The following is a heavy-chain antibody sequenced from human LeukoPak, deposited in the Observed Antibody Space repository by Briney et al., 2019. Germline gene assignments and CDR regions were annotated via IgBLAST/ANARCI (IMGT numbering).Heavy chain of an antibody. CDR2: INHSGST. Sequence: SETLSLTCAVYGGSFSGYYWSWIRQPPGKGLEWIGEINHSGSTNYNPSLKSRVTISVDTSKSQFSLKLSSVTAADTAVYYCARGTIRSGSDYWGQGTLVTVSS. CDR3: ARGTIRSGSDY. V-gene: IGHV4-34*01. CDR1: GGSFSGYY. J-gene: IGHJ4*02. D-gene: IGHD3-22*01.